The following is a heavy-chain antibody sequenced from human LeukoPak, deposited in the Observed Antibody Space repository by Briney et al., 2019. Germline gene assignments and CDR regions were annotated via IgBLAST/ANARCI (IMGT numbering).Heavy chain of an antibody. CDR3: ARVLYGSGNSWFDP. V-gene: IGHV1-18*01. D-gene: IGHD3-10*01. CDR1: GYTFTSYG. CDR2: ISAYNGNT. J-gene: IGHJ5*02. Sequence: ASVKVSCEASGYTFTSYGISWVRQAPGQGLEWMGWISAYNGNTNYAQKLQGRVTMTTDTSTSTAYMELRSLRSDDTAVYYCARVLYGSGNSWFDPWGQGTLVTVSS.